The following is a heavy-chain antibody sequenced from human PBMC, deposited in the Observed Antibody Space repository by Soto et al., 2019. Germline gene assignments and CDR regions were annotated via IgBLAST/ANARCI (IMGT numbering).Heavy chain of an antibody. J-gene: IGHJ6*02. CDR3: AGSRDGYNLNYCYGMDV. CDR2: ISAYNGNT. Sequence: GASVKVSFKDSCYTFTSYGISWVRQAPGQGLAWMGWISAYNGNTNYAQKLQGRVTMTTDTSTSTAYMELRSLRSDGTAVYYCAGSRDGYNLNYCYGMDVWGQGTTVTVSS. CDR1: CYTFTSYG. D-gene: IGHD5-12*01. V-gene: IGHV1-18*01.